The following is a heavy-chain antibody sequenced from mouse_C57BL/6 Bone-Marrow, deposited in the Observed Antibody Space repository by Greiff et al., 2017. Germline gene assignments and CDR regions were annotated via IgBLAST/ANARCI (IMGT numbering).Heavy chain of an antibody. V-gene: IGHV5-6*01. CDR2: ISSGGSYT. D-gene: IGHD3-3*01. CDR1: GFTFSSYG. Sequence: EVQGVESGGDLVKPGGSLKLSCAASGFTFSSYGMSWVRQTPEKRLEWVATISSGGSYTYYPDSVKGRFTISRDNAKTTLYLQMSSLKSEDTAMYYCARHGGQRPFAYWGQGTLVTVSA. J-gene: IGHJ3*01. CDR3: ARHGGQRPFAY.